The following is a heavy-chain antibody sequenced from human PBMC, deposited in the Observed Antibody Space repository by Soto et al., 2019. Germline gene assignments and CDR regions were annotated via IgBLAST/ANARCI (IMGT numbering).Heavy chain of an antibody. D-gene: IGHD2-21*02. CDR1: GGTFSSYA. CDR2: IIPIFGTA. J-gene: IGHJ6*02. V-gene: IGHV1-69*06. Sequence: AVKVSCKASGGTFSSYAISWVRQAPGQGLEWMGGIIPIFGTANYAQKFQGRVTITADKSTSTAYMELSSLRSEDTAVYYCAAVLDRGDCYPPYYDGMDVWGQGTRVTVSS. CDR3: AAVLDRGDCYPPYYDGMDV.